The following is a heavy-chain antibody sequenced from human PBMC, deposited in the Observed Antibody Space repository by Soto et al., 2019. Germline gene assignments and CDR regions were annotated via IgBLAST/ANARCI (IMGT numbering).Heavy chain of an antibody. CDR3: ARDLVGIAAAGPSIKHDYYYYGMDV. Sequence: ASVNVYCTASGYTFTGYYMHWVRQAPGQGLERMGWINPNSGGTNYAQKFQGRVTMTRDTSISTAYMELSRLRSDDTAVYYCARDLVGIAAAGPSIKHDYYYYGMDVWCQGTTVSVS. D-gene: IGHD6-13*01. CDR1: GYTFTGYY. V-gene: IGHV1-2*02. J-gene: IGHJ6*02. CDR2: INPNSGGT.